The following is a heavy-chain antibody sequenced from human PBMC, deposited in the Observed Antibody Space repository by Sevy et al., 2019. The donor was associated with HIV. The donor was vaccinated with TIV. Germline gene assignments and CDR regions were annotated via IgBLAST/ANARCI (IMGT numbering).Heavy chain of an antibody. J-gene: IGHJ4*02. CDR1: GGSISSSSYY. CDR2: IYYSGST. Sequence: ETLSLTCTVSGGSISSSSYYWGWIRQPPGKGLEWIGSIYYSGSTYYNPSLKSRVTISVDTSKNQFSLKLSSVTAADTAVYYCARHFTRHAYCGGDCYIDYWGQGTLVTVSS. CDR3: ARHFTRHAYCGGDCYIDY. V-gene: IGHV4-39*01. D-gene: IGHD2-21*02.